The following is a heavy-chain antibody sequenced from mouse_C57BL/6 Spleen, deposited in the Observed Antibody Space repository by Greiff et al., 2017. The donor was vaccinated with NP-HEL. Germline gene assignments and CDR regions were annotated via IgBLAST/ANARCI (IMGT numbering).Heavy chain of an antibody. V-gene: IGHV1-26*01. Sequence: EVQLQQSGPELVKPGASVKISCKASGYTFTDYYMNWVKQSHGKSLEWIGDINPNNGGTSYNQKFKGKATLTVDKSSSTAYMELRSLTSEDSAVDYCARYGGLRRYYAMDYWGQGTSVTVSS. CDR1: GYTFTDYY. J-gene: IGHJ4*01. CDR2: INPNNGGT. D-gene: IGHD2-4*01. CDR3: ARYGGLRRYYAMDY.